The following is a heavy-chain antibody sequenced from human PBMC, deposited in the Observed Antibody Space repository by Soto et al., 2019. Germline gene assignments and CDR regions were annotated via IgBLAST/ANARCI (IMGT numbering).Heavy chain of an antibody. V-gene: IGHV3-23*01. D-gene: IGHD3-16*01. CDR3: AKAVWKDANKRTPFDP. CDR2: ISGSGGST. Sequence: EVQLLESGGGLVQPGGSLRLSCAASGFTFSSYAMSWVRQAPGKGLEWVSAISGSGGSTYYADSVKGRFTISRDNSKNTLYLQMNSLRAEDTAVYYCAKAVWKDANKRTPFDPWGQGTLVTVSS. J-gene: IGHJ5*02. CDR1: GFTFSSYA.